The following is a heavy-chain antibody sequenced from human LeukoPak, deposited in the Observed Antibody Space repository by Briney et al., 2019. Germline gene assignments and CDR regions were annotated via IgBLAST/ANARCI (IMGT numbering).Heavy chain of an antibody. J-gene: IGHJ1*01. CDR3: VRDLLGSGATTAYLHH. V-gene: IGHV3-21*01. Sequence: GGSLRLSCTASGVTFSDYSMNWVRQSPGKGLEWVSSISRRSRHVYYAGSVKGRFTISRDNAKNSLYLQMNSLRAEDMAMYFCVRDLLGSGATTAYLHHWGQGTLVTVSS. CDR1: GVTFSDYS. CDR2: ISRRSRHV. D-gene: IGHD4/OR15-4a*01.